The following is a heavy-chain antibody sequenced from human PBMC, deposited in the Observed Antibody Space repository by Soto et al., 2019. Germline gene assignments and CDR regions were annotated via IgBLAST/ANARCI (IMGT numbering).Heavy chain of an antibody. CDR1: GFICTSYD. Sequence: LRLSCAASGFICTSYDMSWVRQAPGKGLEWVSTILVGGSTHYEDSVRGRFTISRDRSKNTVYLQMNSLTAGDTAVYYCAKATATGGGAFDICGQGTMVTVSS. CDR2: ILVGGST. D-gene: IGHD2-8*02. CDR3: AKATATGGGAFDI. V-gene: IGHV3-23*01. J-gene: IGHJ3*02.